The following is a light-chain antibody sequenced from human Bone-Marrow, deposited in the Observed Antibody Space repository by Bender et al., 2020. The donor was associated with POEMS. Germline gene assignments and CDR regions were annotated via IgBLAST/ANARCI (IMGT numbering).Light chain of an antibody. CDR3: LSADTSGSDVV. J-gene: IGLJ2*01. CDR2: KDT. Sequence: SYELTQPPSVSVSPGQMATITCSGEALTTKYGHWYQQKPGQFPVLVMFKDTERPSGIPERFSGSSSGTLVTLTISGVQAEDEADYYCLSADTSGSDVVFGGGTKLTVL. V-gene: IGLV3-16*01. CDR1: ALTTKY.